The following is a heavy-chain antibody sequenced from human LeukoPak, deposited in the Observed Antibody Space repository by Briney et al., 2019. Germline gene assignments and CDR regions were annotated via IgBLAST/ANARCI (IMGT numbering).Heavy chain of an antibody. J-gene: IGHJ1*01. V-gene: IGHV4-59*12. Sequence: SETLSLTCTASGGSISNYYWSWIRQPPGKGLEWIGYIYYSGTTNYNPSLKSRVTISVDTSKNQFSLKLNSVTAADTAVYYCARAVAGRGYFQHWGQGTLVTVSS. CDR1: GGSISNYY. D-gene: IGHD6-19*01. CDR2: IYYSGTT. CDR3: ARAVAGRGYFQH.